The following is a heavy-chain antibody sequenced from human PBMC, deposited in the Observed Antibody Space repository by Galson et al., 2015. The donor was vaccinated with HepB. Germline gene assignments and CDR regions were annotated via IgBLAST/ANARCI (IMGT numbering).Heavy chain of an antibody. V-gene: IGHV3-30*07. D-gene: IGHD6-13*01. J-gene: IGHJ4*02. Sequence: DSVKGRVTISRDNSKNTLYLQINSLRDEDTAIYYCARSPAAAAYFDFWGQGTLLTVSS. CDR3: ARSPAAAAYFDF.